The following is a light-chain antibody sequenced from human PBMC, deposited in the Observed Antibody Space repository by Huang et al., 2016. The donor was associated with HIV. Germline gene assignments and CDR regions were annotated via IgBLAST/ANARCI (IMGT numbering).Light chain of an antibody. CDR2: GSS. CDR3: QQYNIWPPEVT. Sequence: DIVMTQSPATLSVSPGERATLSCRASQSVSRNLAWYQQKPGQAPSLLIYGSSTRATGVPARFSGSGSGTDFTLTISSLQSEDFAVYYCQQYNIWPPEVTFGPGTKVDVK. CDR1: QSVSRN. J-gene: IGKJ3*01. V-gene: IGKV3-15*01.